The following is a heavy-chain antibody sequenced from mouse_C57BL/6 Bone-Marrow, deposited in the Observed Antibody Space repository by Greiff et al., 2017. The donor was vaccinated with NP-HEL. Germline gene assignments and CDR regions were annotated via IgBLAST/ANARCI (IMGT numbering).Heavy chain of an antibody. Sequence: QVQLQQSGAELVRPGASVKLSCKASGYTFTDYYINWVKQRPGQGLEWIARIYPGSGNTYYNEKFKGKATLPAEKSSSTAYMQLSRLTSEDASVYFCAIDYDWFAYWGQGTLVTVSA. CDR3: AIDYDWFAY. V-gene: IGHV1-76*01. CDR1: GYTFTDYY. CDR2: IYPGSGNT. D-gene: IGHD2-4*01. J-gene: IGHJ3*01.